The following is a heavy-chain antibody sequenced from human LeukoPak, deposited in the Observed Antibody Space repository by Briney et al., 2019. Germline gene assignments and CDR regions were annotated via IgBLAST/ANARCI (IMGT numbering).Heavy chain of an antibody. V-gene: IGHV4-4*02. Sequence: PSETLSLTCTVSGGSISSGDYYWSWVRQPPGKGLEWIGEIYHSGSTNYNPSLKSRVTISVDKSKNQFSLKLSSVTAADTAVYYCAREERRSWYFDYWGQGTLVTVSS. J-gene: IGHJ4*02. CDR1: GGSISSGDYY. CDR2: IYHSGST. CDR3: AREERRSWYFDY. D-gene: IGHD1-1*01.